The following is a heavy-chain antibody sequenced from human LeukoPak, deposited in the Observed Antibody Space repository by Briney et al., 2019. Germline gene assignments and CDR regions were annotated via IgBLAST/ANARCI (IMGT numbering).Heavy chain of an antibody. D-gene: IGHD4-11*01. V-gene: IGHV3-48*04. CDR2: ISTSGSTI. J-gene: IGHJ6*03. CDR3: ARDGYSKAPYYYYYMDV. Sequence: GSLRLSCEASGFIFSNYWMSWVRQAPGKGLERVLYISTSGSTIYYADSVKGRFTISRDNAKNSLYLQMSSLRAEDTAVYYCARDGYSKAPYYYYYMDVWGKGTTVTVSS. CDR1: GFIFSNYW.